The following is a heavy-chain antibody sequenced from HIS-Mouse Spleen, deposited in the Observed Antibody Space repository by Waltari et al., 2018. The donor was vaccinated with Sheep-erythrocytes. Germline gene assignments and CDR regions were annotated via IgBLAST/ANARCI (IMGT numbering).Heavy chain of an antibody. J-gene: IGHJ2*01. CDR2: ISYDGSNK. D-gene: IGHD1-1*01. CDR1: GFTFSSYG. Sequence: QVQLVESGGGVVQPGRSLRLSCAASGFTFSSYGMHWVRQVPGKGLEWVAVISYDGSNKYYADSVKGRFTISRDNSKNTLYLQMNSLRAEDTAVYYCAKVRTVNYWYFDLWGRGTLVTVSS. V-gene: IGHV3-30*18. CDR3: AKVRTVNYWYFDL.